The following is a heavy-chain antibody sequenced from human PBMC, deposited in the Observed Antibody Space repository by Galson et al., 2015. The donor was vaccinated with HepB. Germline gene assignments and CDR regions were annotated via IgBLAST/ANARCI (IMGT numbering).Heavy chain of an antibody. V-gene: IGHV4-59*08. Sequence: LSLTCTVSGGSISDHYWSWIRQSPGKGLEWIGYIYYSDTWTTNYNPSLRNRVTISFDTSNNQVSLELSSVTAADTAMYYCGRQTHHQNPMDVWGQGTTVTVS. D-gene: IGHD1-14*01. CDR3: GRQTHHQNPMDV. CDR1: GGSISDHY. CDR2: IYYSDTWTT. J-gene: IGHJ6*02.